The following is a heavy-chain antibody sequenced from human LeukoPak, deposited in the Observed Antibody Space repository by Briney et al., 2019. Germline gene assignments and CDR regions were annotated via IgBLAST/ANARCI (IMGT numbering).Heavy chain of an antibody. CDR2: ISSSGSTI. CDR3: ARGSTYSYGQYYYGMDV. J-gene: IGHJ6*02. V-gene: IGHV3-48*03. Sequence: GGSLRLSCAASGFTFRSYEMNWVRQAPGKGLEGVSYISSSGSTIYYADSVKGRFTISRDNAKNSLYLQMNSLRAEDTAVYYCARGSTYSYGQYYYGMDVWGQGTTVTVSS. D-gene: IGHD5-18*01. CDR1: GFTFRSYE.